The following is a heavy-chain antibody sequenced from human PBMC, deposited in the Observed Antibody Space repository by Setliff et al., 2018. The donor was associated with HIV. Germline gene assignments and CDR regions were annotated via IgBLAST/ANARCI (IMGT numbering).Heavy chain of an antibody. V-gene: IGHV4-34*01. CDR3: ARLVTVVTLNYMDV. CDR1: GGPFTNHG. CDR2: INHSGST. Sequence: SETLSLTCAAYGGPFTNHGWNWIRQSPGKGLEWIGEINHSGSTNYNPSLKSRVTISVDTSKNQFSLKLSSVTAADTAVYYCARLVTVVTLNYMDVWGKGTTVTVSS. D-gene: IGHD2-21*02. J-gene: IGHJ6*03.